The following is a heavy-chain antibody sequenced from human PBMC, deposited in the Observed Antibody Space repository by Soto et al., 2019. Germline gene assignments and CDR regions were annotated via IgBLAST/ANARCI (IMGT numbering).Heavy chain of an antibody. D-gene: IGHD2-2*02. CDR3: ARLYCSSTSCYNEGWFDP. J-gene: IGHJ5*02. V-gene: IGHV4-39*01. CDR2: IYYSGST. Sequence: SETLSLTCTVSGGSISSSSYYWGWIRQPPGKGLEWIGSIYYSGSTYYNPSLKSRVTISVDTSKNQFSLKLSSVTAADTAVYYCARLYCSSTSCYNEGWFDPWGQGTLVTVSS. CDR1: GGSISSSSYY.